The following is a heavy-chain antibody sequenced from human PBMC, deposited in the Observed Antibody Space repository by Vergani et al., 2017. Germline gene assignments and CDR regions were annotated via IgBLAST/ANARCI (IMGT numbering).Heavy chain of an antibody. D-gene: IGHD3-22*01. CDR3: ARGGEHHARSGYYLFDS. J-gene: IGHJ4*02. V-gene: IGHV3-30-3*01. Sequence: QVQLVESGGGVVQPGRSLRLSCTASGFTFSNYAMHWLRQAPGMGLEWVAVISYDGNNKYYSDSVKGRFTFSRDNSRDTLYLQMNSLGAEDTAVYYCARGGEHHARSGYYLFDSWGQGTLVTVSS. CDR2: ISYDGNNK. CDR1: GFTFSNYA.